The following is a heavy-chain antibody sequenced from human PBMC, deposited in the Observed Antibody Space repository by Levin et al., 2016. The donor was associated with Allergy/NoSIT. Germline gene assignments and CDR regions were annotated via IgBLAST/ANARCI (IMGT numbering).Heavy chain of an antibody. D-gene: IGHD2-2*01. Sequence: WIRQPPGKGLEWVAVISYDGSNKYYADSVKGRFTISRDNSKNTLYLQMNSLRAEDTAVYYCARDARCSSTSCHPRLYYGMDVWGQGTTVTVSS. V-gene: IGHV3-30-3*01. CDR2: ISYDGSNK. J-gene: IGHJ6*02. CDR3: ARDARCSSTSCHPRLYYGMDV.